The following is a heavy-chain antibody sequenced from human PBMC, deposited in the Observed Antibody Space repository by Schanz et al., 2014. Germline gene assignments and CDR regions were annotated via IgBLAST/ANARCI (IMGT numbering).Heavy chain of an antibody. V-gene: IGHV1-69*02. CDR3: ARSNYYDNSDYYNSFDY. CDR2: IIPILGIA. Sequence: QVQLVQSGAEVKKPGSSVKVSCTASGGTFSSYTISWIRQAPGQGLEWMGRIIPILGIANYAQKFQGRVTNTEDKSTSTAYMDLSSLRPEDTAVYYCARSNYYDNSDYYNSFDYWGQGTLVTVSS. J-gene: IGHJ4*02. CDR1: GGTFSSYT. D-gene: IGHD3-22*01.